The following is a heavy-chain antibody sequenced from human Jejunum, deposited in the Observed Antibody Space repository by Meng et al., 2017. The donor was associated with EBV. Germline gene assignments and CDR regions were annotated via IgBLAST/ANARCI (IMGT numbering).Heavy chain of an antibody. CDR2: MNSNSGST. D-gene: IGHD3-9*01. Sequence: GQLVQVGAEVKKRGASVKVSCKASGYIFTDYYTHWVRQAPGQGLEWVGRMNSNSGSTNYAQKFQGRVTMTRDTSISTAYIDLSGLRSDDTAVYYCARATLSGYHDRFFDYWGQGTLVTVSS. V-gene: IGHV1-2*06. J-gene: IGHJ4*02. CDR3: ARATLSGYHDRFFDY. CDR1: GYIFTDYY.